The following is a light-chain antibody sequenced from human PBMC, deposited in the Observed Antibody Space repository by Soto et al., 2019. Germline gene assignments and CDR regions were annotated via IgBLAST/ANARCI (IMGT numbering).Light chain of an antibody. CDR1: SSDVGSYDY. V-gene: IGLV2-18*02. Sequence: QSALIQPPSVSGSPGQSVTISCTGTSSDVGSYDYVSWYQQHPGTVPKPMIYNVNTQPSGVPDRFSGSKSGNTASMTISGLQAEDEAYYYCSSYTSITTLGVVFGGGTKLTVL. CDR3: SSYTSITTLGVV. CDR2: NVN. J-gene: IGLJ2*01.